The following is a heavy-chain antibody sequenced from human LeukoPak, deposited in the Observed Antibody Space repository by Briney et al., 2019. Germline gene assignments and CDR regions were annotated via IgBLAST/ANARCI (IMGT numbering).Heavy chain of an antibody. CDR2: ISDSGGYT. CDR1: GFTFSSYA. Sequence: GGSLRLSCAASGFTFSSYAMSWVRQAPGKGLEWVSVISDSGGYTYYADSVKGRFTISRDNSKNTLYLQTNSLRAEDTAVYYCAKAYCSSNRCYFFDYWGQGTLVTVSS. J-gene: IGHJ4*02. CDR3: AKAYCSSNRCYFFDY. V-gene: IGHV3-23*01. D-gene: IGHD2-2*01.